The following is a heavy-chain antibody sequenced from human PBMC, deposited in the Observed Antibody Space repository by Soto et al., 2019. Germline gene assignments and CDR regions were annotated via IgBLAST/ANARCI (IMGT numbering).Heavy chain of an antibody. D-gene: IGHD6-19*01. CDR3: AKGRGGGWAWYFDN. J-gene: IGHJ4*02. V-gene: IGHV3-23*01. CDR1: GFTFKESA. Sequence: PGGSLRLSCAASGFTFKESAMNWVRQAPGKGLEWVASISDTGASTWYAESVRGRLSISRDNSKNTLYLQMNSLRGEDTGVYYCAKGRGGGWAWYFDNWGQGTLVTVSS. CDR2: ISDTGAST.